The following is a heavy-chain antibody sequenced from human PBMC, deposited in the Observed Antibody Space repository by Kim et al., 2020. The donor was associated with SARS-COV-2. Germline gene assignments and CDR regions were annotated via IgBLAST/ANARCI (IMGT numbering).Heavy chain of an antibody. CDR1: GASISSSY. CDR3: ADGGGGDGGY. CDR2: LSNIGTT. J-gene: IGHJ4*02. V-gene: IGHV4-59*13. Sequence: SETLSLTCSVSGASISSSYWSWIRQPPGKGLEWIGYLSNIGTTHYSPSLKSRVPILVDTSKNQFSLRLSSVAAADTAFSYCADGGGGDGGYWGQGTLVAVSS. D-gene: IGHD3-16*01.